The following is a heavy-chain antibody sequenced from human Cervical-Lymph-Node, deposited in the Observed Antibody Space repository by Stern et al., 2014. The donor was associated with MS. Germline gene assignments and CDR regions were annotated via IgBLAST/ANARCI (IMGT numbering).Heavy chain of an antibody. CDR3: ARGFVTTENWFDH. V-gene: IGHV1-46*01. CDR1: GYTFTSHY. CDR2: YNPSGDTT. D-gene: IGHD1-14*01. Sequence: QVQLVQSGAEVKKPGASVTVSCKASGYTFTSHYIHWVRQAPGQGLEGMGIYNPSGDTTSSAPQFQGRLAMTRVTSTSTVNLHLSSLRSDDTAVYYCARGFVTTENWFDHWGQGTLVTVSS. J-gene: IGHJ5*02.